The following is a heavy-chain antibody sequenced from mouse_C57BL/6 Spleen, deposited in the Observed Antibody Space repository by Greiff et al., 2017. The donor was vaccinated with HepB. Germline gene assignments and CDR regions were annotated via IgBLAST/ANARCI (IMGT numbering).Heavy chain of an antibody. CDR1: GYTFTSYW. Sequence: QVQLQQPGAELVKPGASVKMSCKASGYTFTSYWITWVKQRPGQGLEWIGDIYPGSGSTNYNEKFKSKATLTVDTSSSTAYMRLSSLTSEDSAVYYCARPHGKVYYYAMDYWGQGTSVTVSS. CDR2: IYPGSGST. CDR3: ARPHGKVYYYAMDY. V-gene: IGHV1-55*01. D-gene: IGHD2-1*01. J-gene: IGHJ4*01.